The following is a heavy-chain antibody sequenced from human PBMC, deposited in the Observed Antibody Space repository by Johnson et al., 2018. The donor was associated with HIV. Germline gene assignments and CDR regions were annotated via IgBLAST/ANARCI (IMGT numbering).Heavy chain of an antibody. V-gene: IGHV3-30*04. Sequence: QVQLVESGGGVVQPGRSLRLSCAASGFTFSSYAMHWVRQAPGKGLEWVAVISYDGSNKYYADSVKGRFTISRDNSKNPLYLQMNSLRAEDTAVYYCARWLYSSSSEIEAFDIWGQGTMVTVSS. D-gene: IGHD6-6*01. CDR1: GFTFSSYA. CDR2: ISYDGSNK. CDR3: ARWLYSSSSEIEAFDI. J-gene: IGHJ3*02.